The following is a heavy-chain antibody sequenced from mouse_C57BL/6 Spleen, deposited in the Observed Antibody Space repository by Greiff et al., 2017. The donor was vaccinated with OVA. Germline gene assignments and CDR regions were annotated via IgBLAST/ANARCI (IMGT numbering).Heavy chain of an antibody. CDR2: IDPHSGGT. V-gene: IGHV1-72*01. D-gene: IGHD1-1*01. Sequence: QVQLQPPGAELVKPGASVQLSCKASGYTFTSYWMHWVKPRPGRGLEWIGRIDPHSGGTKYNAKFKSKATLTVDKPSSTAYMQLSSLTSEDSAVYYGARKGITTVVEPHFDVWGTGTTVTVSS. CDR3: ARKGITTVVEPHFDV. CDR1: GYTFTSYW. J-gene: IGHJ1*03.